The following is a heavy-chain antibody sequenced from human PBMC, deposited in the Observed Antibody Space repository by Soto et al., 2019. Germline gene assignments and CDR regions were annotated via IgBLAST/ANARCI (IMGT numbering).Heavy chain of an antibody. D-gene: IGHD1-26*01. CDR2: TYDRSKWYY. CDR1: GDSVSRNRAG. V-gene: IGHV6-1*01. Sequence: SQTLSLTCAITGDSVSRNRAGWSRVRQSPSRGLEWLGRTYDRSKWYYEYAVSVRGRITINPDTSKNQYSLQLNSVTPEDTAVYFCARGEQYSGRIFDYWGQGTLVTSPQ. J-gene: IGHJ4*01. CDR3: ARGEQYSGRIFDY.